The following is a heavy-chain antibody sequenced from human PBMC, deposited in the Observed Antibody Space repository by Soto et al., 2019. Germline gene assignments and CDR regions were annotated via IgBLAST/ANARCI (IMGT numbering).Heavy chain of an antibody. Sequence: GGSLRLSCAASGFTFSSYWMHWVRQVPGKGPVWVSRIDSDGSSTNYADSVKGRFTISRDNAQNTLYLQMNSLRAEDTAVYYCARDTYYYGSGSYPPLDHWGHGTLVTVSS. D-gene: IGHD3-10*01. CDR1: GFTFSSYW. V-gene: IGHV3-74*01. CDR2: IDSDGSST. CDR3: ARDTYYYGSGSYPPLDH. J-gene: IGHJ4*01.